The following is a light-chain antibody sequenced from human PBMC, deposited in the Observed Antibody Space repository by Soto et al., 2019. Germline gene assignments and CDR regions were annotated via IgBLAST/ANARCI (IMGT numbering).Light chain of an antibody. V-gene: IGKV3-20*01. CDR3: QQYGSSPPA. CDR1: QSVSSSY. J-gene: IGKJ1*01. Sequence: EIVLTQSPGTLSLSPGERATLSCRASQSVSSSYLAWYQQKPGQAPRLLIYGSSSRATGIPDRFSGGGSGTDFTLTISRLEPEDFAVYYCQQYGSSPPAFGQGTKVEI. CDR2: GSS.